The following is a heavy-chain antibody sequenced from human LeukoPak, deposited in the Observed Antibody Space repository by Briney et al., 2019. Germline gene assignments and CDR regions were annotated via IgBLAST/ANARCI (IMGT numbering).Heavy chain of an antibody. D-gene: IGHD3-10*01. Sequence: PGPSLRLSCAASGFTFSSYWMHSVRHAPGKGLVWVSRINSDGSSTRYADSVKGRFTISRDNAKNTLYLQMNSLRAEDTAVYYCARGGGSGSYYVGDYMDVWGKGTTVTVSS. CDR3: ARGGGSGSYYVGDYMDV. CDR1: GFTFSSYW. V-gene: IGHV3-74*01. J-gene: IGHJ6*03. CDR2: INSDGSST.